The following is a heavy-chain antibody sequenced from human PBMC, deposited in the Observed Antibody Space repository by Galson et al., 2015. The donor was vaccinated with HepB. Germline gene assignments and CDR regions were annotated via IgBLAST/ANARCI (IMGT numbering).Heavy chain of an antibody. CDR1: GFTFSTYG. D-gene: IGHD2-15*01. Sequence: SLRLSCAASGFTFSTYGMHWVRQAPGQGLEWVAFISYDGSNKYYADSVKGRFTISRDNSKNTLYVQVNSLRAEDTAVYYCAKGWSNFYYYFMDVWGKGTTVTVSS. V-gene: IGHV3-30*18. J-gene: IGHJ6*03. CDR3: AKGWSNFYYYFMDV. CDR2: ISYDGSNK.